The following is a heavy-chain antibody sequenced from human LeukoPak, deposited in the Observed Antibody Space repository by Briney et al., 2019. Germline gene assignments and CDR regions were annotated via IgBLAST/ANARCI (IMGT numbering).Heavy chain of an antibody. V-gene: IGHV2-70*11. J-gene: IGHJ4*02. D-gene: IGHD2-15*01. CDR2: IDWDDDK. CDR1: GFSLSTSGMC. Sequence: SGPTLVNPXQTLTLTCTFSGFSLSTSGMCVSWIRQPPGKALEWLARIDWDDDKYYSTSLKTRLTISKDTSKNQVVLTMTNMDPVDTATYYCARISSLGYCSGGSCYSGYYFDYWGQGTLVTVSS. CDR3: ARISSLGYCSGGSCYSGYYFDY.